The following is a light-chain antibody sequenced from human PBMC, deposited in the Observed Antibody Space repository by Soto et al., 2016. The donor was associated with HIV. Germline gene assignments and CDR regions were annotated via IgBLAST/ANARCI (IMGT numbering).Light chain of an antibody. CDR2: KNT. J-gene: IGLJ2*01. CDR3: QSADFIGLYVL. Sequence: SYELTQPPSVSVSPGQTATITCSGDALPRQYAFWYQQKPGQAPVMIVSKNTERPSGVSERFSGSTSGTTVTLTISRAQSEDEADYYCQSADFIGLYVLFGGGTTLTVL. CDR1: ALPRQY. V-gene: IGLV3-25*03.